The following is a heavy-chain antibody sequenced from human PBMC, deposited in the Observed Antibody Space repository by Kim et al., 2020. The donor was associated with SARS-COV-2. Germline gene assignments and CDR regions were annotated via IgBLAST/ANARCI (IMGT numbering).Heavy chain of an antibody. J-gene: IGHJ4*02. V-gene: IGHV3-30*18. CDR2: ISYDGSNK. CDR1: GFTFSSYG. D-gene: IGHD6-19*01. CDR3: ANLAVAGTREFDY. Sequence: GGSLRLSCAASGFTFSSYGMHWVRQAPGKGLEWVAVISYDGSNKYYADSVKGRFTISRDNSKNTLYLQMNSLRAEDTAVYYCANLAVAGTREFDYWGQGTLVTVSS.